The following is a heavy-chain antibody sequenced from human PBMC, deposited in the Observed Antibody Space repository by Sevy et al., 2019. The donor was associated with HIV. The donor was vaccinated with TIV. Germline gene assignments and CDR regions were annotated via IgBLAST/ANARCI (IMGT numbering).Heavy chain of an antibody. V-gene: IGHV1-18*01. CDR2: ISAYNGNT. J-gene: IGHJ4*02. Sequence: ASVKVSCKASGYTFTSYGISWVRQSPGQGLEWMGWISAYNGNTNYAQKLQGRVTMTTDTSTSTAYMELRSLRSDDTAVYYCARGRYDSSKTTFDYWGQGTLVTVSS. CDR3: ARGRYDSSKTTFDY. D-gene: IGHD3-22*01. CDR1: GYTFTSYG.